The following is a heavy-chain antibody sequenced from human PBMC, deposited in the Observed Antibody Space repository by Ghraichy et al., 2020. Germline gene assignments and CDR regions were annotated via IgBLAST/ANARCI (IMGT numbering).Heavy chain of an antibody. Sequence: SQTLSLTCAISGDSVSSNSAAWNWIRQSPSRGLEWLGRTYYRSRWYNDYALSVKSRITIKPDTSKNQLSLQLSSVTPEDTAVYYCARLHSGSYQDFDYWGQGTLVTVSS. CDR2: TYYRSRWYN. CDR1: GDSVSSNSAA. J-gene: IGHJ4*02. CDR3: ARLHSGSYQDFDY. D-gene: IGHD1-26*01. V-gene: IGHV6-1*01.